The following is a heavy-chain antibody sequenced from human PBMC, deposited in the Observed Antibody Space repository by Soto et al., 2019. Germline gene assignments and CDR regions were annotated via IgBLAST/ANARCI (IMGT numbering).Heavy chain of an antibody. Sequence: SVKVSCKASGGTFSSYAISWVRQAPGQGLEWMGGIIPIFGTANYAQKFQGRVTITADKSTSTAYMELSSLRSEDTAVYYCAREGSGNRVAFDIWGQGTMVTVSS. J-gene: IGHJ3*02. D-gene: IGHD1-1*01. CDR2: IIPIFGTA. V-gene: IGHV1-69*06. CDR3: AREGSGNRVAFDI. CDR1: GGTFSSYA.